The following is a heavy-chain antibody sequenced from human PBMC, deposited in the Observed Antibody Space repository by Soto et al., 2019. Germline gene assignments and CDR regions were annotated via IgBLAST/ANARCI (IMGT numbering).Heavy chain of an antibody. V-gene: IGHV3-30*18. CDR2: ISYDGSNK. D-gene: IGHD5-12*01. Sequence: QVPLVESGGGVVQPGRSLRLSCAASGFTFSSYGMHWVRQAPGKGLEWVAVISYDGSNKYYADSVKGRLTISRDNSKNTLYLQMNILRGEDTAVYYCAKDNGSGCDWLRVGDASDIWGQGTMVTVSS. CDR3: AKDNGSGCDWLRVGDASDI. CDR1: GFTFSSYG. J-gene: IGHJ3*02.